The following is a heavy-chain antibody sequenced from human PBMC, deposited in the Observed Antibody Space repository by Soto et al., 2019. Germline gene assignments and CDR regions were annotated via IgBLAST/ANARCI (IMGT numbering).Heavy chain of an antibody. CDR3: ARGLWEVRFDY. CDR1: GGSFSGYY. Sequence: PSETLSLTCAVYGGSFSGYYWSWIRQSPGKGLEWIGEINQSGGTNYNPSLKSRVTISVDASKNQFSLKLTSMTAADTAVYYCARGLWEVRFDYWGQGTLVTVSS. D-gene: IGHD1-26*01. V-gene: IGHV4-34*01. J-gene: IGHJ4*02. CDR2: INQSGGT.